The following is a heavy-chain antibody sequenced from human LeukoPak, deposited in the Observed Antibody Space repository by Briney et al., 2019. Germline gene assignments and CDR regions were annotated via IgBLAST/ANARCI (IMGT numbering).Heavy chain of an antibody. CDR3: AKQLGYCSDGSCYFPY. J-gene: IGHJ4*02. D-gene: IGHD2-15*01. CDR1: GFTFSSSA. CDR2: ISASGGST. Sequence: PGGSLRLSCAASGFTFSSSAMSWVRQVPGKGLEWVSGISASGGSTSYADSVRGRSTISRDNSKSTLCLQMNSLRAEDTAVYYCAKQLGYCSDGSCYFPYWGQGTLVTVSS. V-gene: IGHV3-23*01.